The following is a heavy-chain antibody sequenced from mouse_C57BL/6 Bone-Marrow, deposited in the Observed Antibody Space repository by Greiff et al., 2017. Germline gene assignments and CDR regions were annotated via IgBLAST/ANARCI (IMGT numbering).Heavy chain of an antibody. CDR2: INPNYGTT. CDR3: ARGYDYDYAMDY. CDR1: GYSFTDYN. D-gene: IGHD2-4*01. V-gene: IGHV1-39*01. Sequence: EVQLVASGPELVKPGASVKISCKASGYSFTDYNMNWVTQSNGKSLGWIGVINPNYGTTSYNQKFQGKATLTVEHSSSTAYMQLNSLTSEDSAVYYCARGYDYDYAMDYWGQGTAVTVTA. J-gene: IGHJ4*01.